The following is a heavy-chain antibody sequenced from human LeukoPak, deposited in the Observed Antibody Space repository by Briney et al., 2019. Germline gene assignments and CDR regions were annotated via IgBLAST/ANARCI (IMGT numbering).Heavy chain of an antibody. D-gene: IGHD3-16*01. CDR2: ISSSSSYI. CDR1: GFTFSSYS. CDR3: ARVGRRDAFDI. V-gene: IGHV3-21*01. J-gene: IGHJ3*02. Sequence: PGGSLRLSRAASGFTFSSYSMNWVRQAPGKGLEWVSSISSSSSYIYYADSVKGRFTISRDNAKNSLYLQMNSLRAEDTAVYYCARVGRRDAFDIWGQGTMVTVSS.